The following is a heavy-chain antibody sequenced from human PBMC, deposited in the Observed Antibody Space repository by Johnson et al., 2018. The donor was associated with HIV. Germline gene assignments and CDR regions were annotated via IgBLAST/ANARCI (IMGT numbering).Heavy chain of an antibody. CDR2: ISSDGSAK. J-gene: IGHJ3*02. CDR3: ARARRSSSWYAGDDAFDI. CDR1: GFTFSNYA. D-gene: IGHD6-13*01. Sequence: QVQLVESGGGVVQPGSSLRLSCAASGFTFSNYAVHWVRQAPGKGLEWVAVISSDGSAKYYADSVKGPFTISRDNSKNTLYLQMNSLRAGDTAVYYCARARRSSSWYAGDDAFDIWGQGTMVTVSS. V-gene: IGHV3-30*14.